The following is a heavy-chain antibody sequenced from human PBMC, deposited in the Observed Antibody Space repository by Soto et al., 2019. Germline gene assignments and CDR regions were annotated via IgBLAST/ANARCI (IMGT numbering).Heavy chain of an antibody. J-gene: IGHJ6*02. CDR2: INHSGST. D-gene: IGHD4-4*01. V-gene: IGHV4-34*01. Sequence: SETLSLTCAVYGGSFSGYYWSWIRQPPGKGLEWIGEINHSGSTNYNPSLKSRVTISVDTSKNQFSLRLSSVTAADTAVYYCASKNTVTTYYYYYGMDVWGQGTTVTVSS. CDR1: GGSFSGYY. CDR3: ASKNTVTTYYYYYGMDV.